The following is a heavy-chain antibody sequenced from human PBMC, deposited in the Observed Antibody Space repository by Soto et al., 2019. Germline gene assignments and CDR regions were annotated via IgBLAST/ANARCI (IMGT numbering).Heavy chain of an antibody. V-gene: IGHV2-5*01. CDR1: GFSLSTRAVG. CDR3: AHRQDLGAFDI. CDR2: IYWNDDQ. J-gene: IGHJ3*02. Sequence: SGPTLVNPTQTLTLTCTFSGFSLSTRAVGVGWIRQPPGKALEWLALIYWNDDQRYSPSLKNRLTITKDTSKNHVVLTMTNMDPADTATYYCAHRQDLGAFDIWGQGTMVTVSS. D-gene: IGHD7-27*01.